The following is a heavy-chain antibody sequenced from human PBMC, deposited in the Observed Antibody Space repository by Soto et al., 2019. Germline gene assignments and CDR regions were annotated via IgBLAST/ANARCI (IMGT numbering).Heavy chain of an antibody. Sequence: QVQLVQSGAEVKKPGASVKVSCKASGYIFINYGINWVRQAPGQGLEWMGWISAYNGNTNYAQKLQGRVTMTTDTSTRTAYMELRSLRSDDTAVYYCARAVGYYYGMDVWGQGTTVTVSS. CDR1: GYIFINYG. J-gene: IGHJ6*02. V-gene: IGHV1-18*01. CDR2: ISAYNGNT. D-gene: IGHD2-15*01. CDR3: ARAVGYYYGMDV.